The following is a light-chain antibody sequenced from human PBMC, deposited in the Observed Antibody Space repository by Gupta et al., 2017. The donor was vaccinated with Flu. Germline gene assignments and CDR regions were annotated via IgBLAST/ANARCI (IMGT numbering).Light chain of an antibody. CDR1: QSISSY. Sequence: IQMTQSPSSLSASVRDRVTMSCRASQSISSYLNWYQQKPGKAPKLLIYGASSLQSGVPSRSSGSGSGTDFTLTISRLQPEDFDTYYCQQSDSTRWTFGQGTKVEIK. V-gene: IGKV1-39*01. CDR2: GAS. J-gene: IGKJ1*01. CDR3: QQSDSTRWT.